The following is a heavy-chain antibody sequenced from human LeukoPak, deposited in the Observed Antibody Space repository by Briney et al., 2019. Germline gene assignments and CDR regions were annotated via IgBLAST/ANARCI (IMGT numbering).Heavy chain of an antibody. V-gene: IGHV3-21*01. CDR3: ARGGCTSASCYLSDY. CDR1: GFTFSSYS. CDR2: ISSSSNYI. J-gene: IGHJ4*02. D-gene: IGHD2-2*01. Sequence: GGSLRLSCAASGFTFSSYSINWVRQAPGKGLEWVSVISSSSNYIFYADSVKGRFTISRDNAKNSLYLQMNSLRAEDTAVYYCARGGCTSASCYLSDYWGQGTLVTVSS.